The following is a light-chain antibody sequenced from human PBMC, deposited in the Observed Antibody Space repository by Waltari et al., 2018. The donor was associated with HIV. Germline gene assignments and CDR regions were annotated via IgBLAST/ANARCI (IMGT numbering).Light chain of an antibody. CDR1: TSNIGTNH. J-gene: IGLJ3*02. V-gene: IGLV1-47*01. Sequence: QSVLTQPPSASGSPGQRGTIPCFGSTSNIGTNHVYWSQQLPGAAPRLLIYKNSQRPSGVPDRFSGSKSGTSASLAISGLRSEDEAEYYCATWDDSLSGRWVFGGGTKLTVL. CDR3: ATWDDSLSGRWV. CDR2: KNS.